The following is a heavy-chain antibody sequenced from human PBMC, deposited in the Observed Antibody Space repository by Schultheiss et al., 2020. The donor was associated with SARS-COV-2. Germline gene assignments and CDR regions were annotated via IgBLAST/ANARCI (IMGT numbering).Heavy chain of an antibody. CDR2: INPYNGNT. V-gene: IGHV1-18*01. Sequence: ASVKVSCKTSGYIFITQGISWVRQAPGQGLEWMGWINPYNGNTNYAQKLQGRVTMTTDTSTSTAYMELRSLRSDDTAVYYCARGSGDCSSTSCYRVYGMDVWGQGTTVTVSS. CDR1: GYIFITQG. J-gene: IGHJ6*02. D-gene: IGHD2-2*02. CDR3: ARGSGDCSSTSCYRVYGMDV.